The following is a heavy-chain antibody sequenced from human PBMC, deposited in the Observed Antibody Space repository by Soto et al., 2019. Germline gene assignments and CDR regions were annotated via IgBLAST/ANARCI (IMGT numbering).Heavy chain of an antibody. CDR2: IRSTSSTI. CDR1: GFTFSDYN. CDR3: ARAFCTTTKCYPSHFDN. D-gene: IGHD2-2*01. J-gene: IGHJ4*02. V-gene: IGHV3-48*02. Sequence: EVQLVESGGGLVQPGGSLRLSCAASGFTFSDYNMNWVRQAPGKGLEWVSDIRSTSSTIYYADSVKGRFTISRDNSKNSLYLQINSLRDEDTAVYYCARAFCTTTKCYPSHFDNWGQGTLVTVSS.